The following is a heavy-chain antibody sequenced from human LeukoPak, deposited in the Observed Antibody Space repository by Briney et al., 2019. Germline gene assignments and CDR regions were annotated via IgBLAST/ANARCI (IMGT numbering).Heavy chain of an antibody. V-gene: IGHV1-2*02. Sequence: WASLKVSCKASGYTFTGYYMHWVRQAPGQGHGRVWWINTNSGGTNYAQKCQGRATMTRDTCISTAYMELSRLRSDDTAVYYCARALLSITMSERFDPWGQGALGTVSS. CDR3: ARALLSITMSERFDP. CDR2: INTNSGGT. D-gene: IGHD3-22*01. CDR1: GYTFTGYY. J-gene: IGHJ5*02.